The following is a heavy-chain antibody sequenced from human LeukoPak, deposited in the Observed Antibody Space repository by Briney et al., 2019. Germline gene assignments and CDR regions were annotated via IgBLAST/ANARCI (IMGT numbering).Heavy chain of an antibody. J-gene: IGHJ4*02. D-gene: IGHD5-18*01. CDR3: ARDGLYNYGYSYFDY. Sequence: SETLSLICTVSGGSISSYHWSWIRQPAGKGLEWIGRVHSSGTTNYNPSLKSRVTMSMDTSKNQLSLKLSSVTAADTAVYYCARDGLYNYGYSYFDYWGQGTLVTVSS. CDR1: GGSISSYH. V-gene: IGHV4-4*07. CDR2: VHSSGTT.